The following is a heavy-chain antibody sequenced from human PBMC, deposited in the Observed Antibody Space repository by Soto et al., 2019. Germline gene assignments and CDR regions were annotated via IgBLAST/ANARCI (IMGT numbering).Heavy chain of an antibody. D-gene: IGHD3-3*01. CDR3: ARERLVRDYYYGLDV. CDR2: IYYSGST. Sequence: PSETLSLTGTVSGGSISSGGYYWSWLRQHPGKGLEWIGYIYYSGSTYYNPSLKSRVTISVDTSKNQFSLKLSSVTAADTAVYYCARERLVRDYYYGLDVWGQGTTVTVSS. J-gene: IGHJ6*02. CDR1: GGSISSGGYY. V-gene: IGHV4-31*03.